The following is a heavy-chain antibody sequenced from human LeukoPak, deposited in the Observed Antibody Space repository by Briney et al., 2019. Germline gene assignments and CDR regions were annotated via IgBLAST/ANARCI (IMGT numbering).Heavy chain of an antibody. CDR1: GVTVSNTW. CDR3: TTGGGTMDF. V-gene: IGHV3-15*01. Sequence: SGGSLRLSCTASGVTVSNTWMSWVRQAPGQGLEWVGLFTSRSAGGTIHYAAPVQGRFTILAEDSKNTWYLQMNGLQIEDTGIYYCTTGGGTMDFWGQGTLVTVSS. CDR2: FTSRSAGGTI. J-gene: IGHJ4*02. D-gene: IGHD2-15*01.